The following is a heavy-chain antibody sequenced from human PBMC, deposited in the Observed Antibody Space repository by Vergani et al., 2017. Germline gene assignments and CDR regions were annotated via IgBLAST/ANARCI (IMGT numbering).Heavy chain of an antibody. Sequence: VQLVESGGGLVQPGRSLRLSCAASGFTFDDYAMHWVRQAPGKGLEWVSGISWNSGSIGYADSVKGRFTISRDNAKNSLYLQMNSLRAEDTALYYCAKALNDYSKWGNYYGMDVWGQGTTVTVSS. CDR2: ISWNSGSI. CDR1: GFTFDDYA. J-gene: IGHJ6*02. V-gene: IGHV3-9*01. CDR3: AKALNDYSKWGNYYGMDV. D-gene: IGHD4-11*01.